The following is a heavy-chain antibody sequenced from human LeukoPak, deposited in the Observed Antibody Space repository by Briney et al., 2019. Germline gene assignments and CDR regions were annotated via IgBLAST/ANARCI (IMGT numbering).Heavy chain of an antibody. CDR1: GGSISSSSYY. Sequence: SETLSLTCTVSGGSISSSSYYWGWIRQPPGKGLEWIGNIYYSGSTYYNPSLKSRVTISEDTSKNQFSLKLSSVTAADTAVYYCARRSSSWYSRIDSWGQGTLVTVSS. CDR2: IYYSGST. D-gene: IGHD6-13*01. V-gene: IGHV4-39*01. J-gene: IGHJ4*02. CDR3: ARRSSSWYSRIDS.